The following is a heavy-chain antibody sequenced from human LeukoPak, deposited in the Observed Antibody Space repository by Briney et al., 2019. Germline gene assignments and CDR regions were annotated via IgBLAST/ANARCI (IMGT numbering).Heavy chain of an antibody. D-gene: IGHD6-19*01. J-gene: IGHJ4*02. CDR1: HDSISTYS. CDR2: VSYSGSN. CDR3: AGRYCTSTSCYVGAVAGYEL. V-gene: IGHV4-59*13. Sequence: PSETLSLTCTVSHDSISTYSWIWIRQPPGKGLEWLGYVSYSGSNTYKPSLESRVTMSVDTSKRQFSLKLRSVTAADTAVYYCAGRYCTSTSCYVGAVAGYELWGQGTLVTVSS.